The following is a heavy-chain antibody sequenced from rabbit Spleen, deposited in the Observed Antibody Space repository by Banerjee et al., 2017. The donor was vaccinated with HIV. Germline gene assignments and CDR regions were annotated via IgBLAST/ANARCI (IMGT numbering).Heavy chain of an antibody. V-gene: IGHV1S45*01. CDR1: GVSFSFNSY. Sequence: QEQLKETGGDLVKPGASLTLTCTASGVSFSFNSYMCWVRQAPGKGLEWIACIDTNTGRNVYATWAKGPFTISKTSSTTVTLQMTSLTAADTATYFCARDTATSFSTYGMDLWGQGTLVTVS. D-gene: IGHD1-1*01. CDR3: ARDTATSFSTYGMDL. CDR2: IDTNTGRN. J-gene: IGHJ6*01.